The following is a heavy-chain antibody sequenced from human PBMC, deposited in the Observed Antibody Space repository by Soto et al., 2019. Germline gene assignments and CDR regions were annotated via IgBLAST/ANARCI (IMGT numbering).Heavy chain of an antibody. CDR1: GFTFSSFE. D-gene: IGHD3-9*01. J-gene: IGHJ5*02. V-gene: IGHV3-48*03. CDR3: ARGHILTGAKYNWFDP. Sequence: PGGSLRLSCATSGFTFSSFEMNWVRHAPGKGLEWVSYISSSGSTIYYADSVKGRFTISRDNAKNSLYLQLNSLRAQDTAVYYCARGHILTGAKYNWFDPWGQGPMVAVCS. CDR2: ISSSGSTI.